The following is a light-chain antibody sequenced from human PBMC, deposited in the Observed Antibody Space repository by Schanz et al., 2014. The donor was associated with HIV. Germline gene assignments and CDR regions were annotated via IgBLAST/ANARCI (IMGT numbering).Light chain of an antibody. V-gene: IGLV1-40*01. CDR1: SSNIGAGYG. Sequence: QSVLTQPPSVSGAPGQRVTISCTGSSSNIGAGYGVHWYQQLPETAPKLLIFGDKNRPSGVPDRYSGSKSDTSASLAITGLQAEDEANYYCQSFDKSVSAVVFGGGTKLTVL. CDR2: GDK. CDR3: QSFDKSVSAVV. J-gene: IGLJ2*01.